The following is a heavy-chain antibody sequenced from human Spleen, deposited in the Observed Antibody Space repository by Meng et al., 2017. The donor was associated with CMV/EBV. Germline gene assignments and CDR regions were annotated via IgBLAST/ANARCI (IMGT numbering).Heavy chain of an antibody. J-gene: IGHJ5*02. Sequence: LTCTVSGGSVSSGNYFWSWIRQPPGKGLERIGYVSYSGSTNYNPSLKSRVTISIDTSKNQFSLKLSSVTAADTAVYYCARVLNWFDPWGQGTLVTVSS. CDR3: ARVLNWFDP. V-gene: IGHV4-61*01. CDR1: GGSVSSGNYF. CDR2: VSYSGST.